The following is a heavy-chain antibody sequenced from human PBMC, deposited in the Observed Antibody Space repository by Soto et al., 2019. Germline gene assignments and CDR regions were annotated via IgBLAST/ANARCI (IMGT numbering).Heavy chain of an antibody. D-gene: IGHD3-3*01. CDR1: QFTFSSYT. V-gene: IGHV3-30*04. Sequence: PGGSLRLSCEASQFTFSSYTMHWVRQAPGKGLEWVAIISYDGSNKYYADFVKGRFIISRDNSKNTLYLQMNSLRGEDTALYYCARATRYNDFWSDLDVWGQGTTVTVS. CDR3: ARATRYNDFWSDLDV. J-gene: IGHJ6*02. CDR2: ISYDGSNK.